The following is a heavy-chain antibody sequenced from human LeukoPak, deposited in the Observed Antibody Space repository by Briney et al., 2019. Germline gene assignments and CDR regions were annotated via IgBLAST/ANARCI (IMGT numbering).Heavy chain of an antibody. Sequence: SETLSVTCTVSGDSVTTYYWSWVRQPPGKGLEWVGAIYYSGNTRGSTNYNPSLKSRVTMSVDTSNNQFSLRLTSVSAADTATYFCARGAAPGDFWGQGILVIVSS. J-gene: IGHJ4*02. V-gene: IGHV4-59*02. CDR1: GDSVTTYY. CDR3: ARGAAPGDF. CDR2: IYYSGNTRGST. D-gene: IGHD6-25*01.